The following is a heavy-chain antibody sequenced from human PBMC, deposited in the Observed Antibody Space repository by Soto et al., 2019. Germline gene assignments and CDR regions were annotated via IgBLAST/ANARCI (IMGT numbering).Heavy chain of an antibody. D-gene: IGHD3-3*01. Sequence: ASVKVSCKASGYTFTTYAMHWVRQAPGQRLEWMGWINADNGNTKYSQKFQGRVTITRDTSASTAYMELSSLRSEDTAIYYCARDMFGLLIIGVSDFWGQGTLVTVSS. V-gene: IGHV1-3*01. CDR1: GYTFTTYA. CDR2: INADNGNT. J-gene: IGHJ4*02. CDR3: ARDMFGLLIIGVSDF.